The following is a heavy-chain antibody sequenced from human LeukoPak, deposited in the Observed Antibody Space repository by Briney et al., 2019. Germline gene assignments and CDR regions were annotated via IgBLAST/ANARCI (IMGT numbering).Heavy chain of an antibody. CDR1: GFTFSDYY. J-gene: IGHJ4*02. D-gene: IGHD3-10*01. Sequence: PGGSLRLSCAASGFTFSDYYMSWIRQPPGEGLECIGYIFYSGDIRYNPSLQSRVTISVDTSKNQFSLKLSSVTAADTAIYYCASLNYHGSGSPFDYWGQGMLVTVSS. CDR3: ASLNYHGSGSPFDY. V-gene: IGHV4-59*01. CDR2: IFYSGDI.